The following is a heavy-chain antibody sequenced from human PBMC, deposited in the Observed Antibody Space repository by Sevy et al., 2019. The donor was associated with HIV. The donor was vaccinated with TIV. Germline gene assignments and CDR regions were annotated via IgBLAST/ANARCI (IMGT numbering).Heavy chain of an antibody. Sequence: SETLSLTCTVSGGSISTYYWSWIRQPAGKGLEWIGRIYTSESTNYNPSLKSRVTMSVDTSKNQFSLKLRSVTAADTAVYYCARDHTYYDILTGYWFDPWGQGTLVTVSS. CDR1: GGSISTYY. V-gene: IGHV4-4*07. D-gene: IGHD3-9*01. J-gene: IGHJ5*02. CDR2: IYTSEST. CDR3: ARDHTYYDILTGYWFDP.